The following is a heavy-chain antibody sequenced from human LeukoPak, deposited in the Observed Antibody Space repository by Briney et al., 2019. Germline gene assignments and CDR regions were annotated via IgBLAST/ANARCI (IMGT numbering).Heavy chain of an antibody. CDR2: ISSSGRTV. Sequence: GGSLRLSGAASGYTFSSYEMKWVRQAPGKGLEWVSYISSSGRTVYYADSVKGRFTISRDNAKDSLYLQMNSLRAEDTAVYYCARQIVGATGLDYWGQGTLVTVSS. D-gene: IGHD1-26*01. J-gene: IGHJ4*02. CDR1: GYTFSSYE. CDR3: ARQIVGATGLDY. V-gene: IGHV3-48*03.